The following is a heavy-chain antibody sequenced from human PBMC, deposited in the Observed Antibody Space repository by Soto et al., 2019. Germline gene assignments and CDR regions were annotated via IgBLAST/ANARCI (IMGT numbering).Heavy chain of an antibody. CDR1: GFTFSSYW. D-gene: IGHD3-16*02. CDR2: IKQDESEK. CDR3: ARVYYDYIWGSYPLNY. Sequence: EVQLVESGGGLVQPGGSLRLSCAASGFTFSSYWMTWVRQAPGKGLEWVANIKQDESEKYCLDSVKGRFTISRDNAKNSLYLQMNSLRAEDTAVYYCARVYYDYIWGSYPLNYWGQGTLVTVSS. V-gene: IGHV3-7*01. J-gene: IGHJ4*02.